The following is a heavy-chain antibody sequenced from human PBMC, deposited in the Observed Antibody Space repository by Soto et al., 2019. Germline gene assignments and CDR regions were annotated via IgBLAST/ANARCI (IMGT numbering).Heavy chain of an antibody. CDR2: MNPNSGNT. J-gene: IGHJ4*02. V-gene: IGHV1-8*01. CDR1: GYTFTSYD. D-gene: IGHD3-3*01. Sequence: QVQLVQSGAAVKKPGASVKVSCKASGYTFTSYDINWVRQATGQGREWMGWMNPNSGNTGYAQKFQGRVTMTRNTSKSTADMELSRLRSEDTAVYYCARGITIFGVVPGWGQGTLVTVSS. CDR3: ARGITIFGVVPG.